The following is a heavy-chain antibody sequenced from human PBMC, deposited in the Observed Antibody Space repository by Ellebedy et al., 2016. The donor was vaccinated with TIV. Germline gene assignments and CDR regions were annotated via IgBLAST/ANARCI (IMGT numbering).Heavy chain of an antibody. J-gene: IGHJ5*02. CDR3: ARDRGTYWFDP. Sequence: SETLSLTCSISGGIISSLYWTWIRQPPGKGLEWIGYIDNSGTTNYNPSLKSRVTMSLDTSKEQFSLNLSSVTAADTAIYYCARDRGTYWFDPWGRGTLVTVSS. CDR1: GGIISSLY. D-gene: IGHD1-26*01. CDR2: IDNSGTT. V-gene: IGHV4-59*11.